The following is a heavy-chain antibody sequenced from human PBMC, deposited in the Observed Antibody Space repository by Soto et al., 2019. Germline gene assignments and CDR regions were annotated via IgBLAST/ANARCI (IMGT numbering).Heavy chain of an antibody. V-gene: IGHV4-59*01. J-gene: IGHJ4*02. CDR2: IYYSGST. CDR1: GVSISSYD. CDR3: ARSDGRY. Sequence: PSETLSLTCTVSGVSISSYDLSWIRQPPGKGLEWIGYIYYSGSTNYNPSLKSRVTISVDTSKNQFSLKLSSVTAADTAVYYCARSDGRYRGQGTLVTVSS.